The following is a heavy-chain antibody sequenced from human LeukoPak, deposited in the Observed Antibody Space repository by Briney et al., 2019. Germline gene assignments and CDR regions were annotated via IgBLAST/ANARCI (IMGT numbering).Heavy chain of an antibody. D-gene: IGHD3-3*01. J-gene: IGHJ4*02. CDR3: ARSTPDFWSGYLDFDY. V-gene: IGHV5-51*01. CDR1: GYSFTSYW. CDR2: IYPGDSDT. Sequence: GESLKIPCKGSGYSFTSYWIGWVRQMPGKGLEWMGIIYPGDSDTRYSPSFQGQVTISADKSISTAYLQWSSLKASDTAMYYCARSTPDFWSGYLDFDYWGQGTLVTVSS.